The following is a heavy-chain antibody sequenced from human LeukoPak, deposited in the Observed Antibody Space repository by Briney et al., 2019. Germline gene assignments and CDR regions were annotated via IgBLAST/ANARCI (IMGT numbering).Heavy chain of an antibody. CDR3: ARLRLCYTRNGDSTSYEVFDM. CDR1: GDSISNYY. CDR2: IYTSGST. V-gene: IGHV4-4*07. Sequence: SETLSLTCTVSGDSISNYYWSWIRQPAGKGLEWIGRIYTSGSTNYNPSLKSRLTMSVDSSMNQFSLKLSSVTAADTAVYYCARLRLCYTRNGDSTSYEVFDMWGQGTVVTVSS. J-gene: IGHJ3*02. D-gene: IGHD2-2*02.